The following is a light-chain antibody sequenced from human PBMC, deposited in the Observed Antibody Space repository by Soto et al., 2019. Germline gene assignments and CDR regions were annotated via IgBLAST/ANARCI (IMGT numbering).Light chain of an antibody. J-gene: IGLJ1*01. Sequence: QSALTQPASVSGSPGQSITISCTGTSSDVGGYNYVSWYQQDPGKAPKVMIYDVTNRPSGVSNPFSGSKSGNTASLTISGLQPEDEADYYCSSYTTSNTRQIVFGTGTKVTVL. CDR3: SSYTTSNTRQIV. CDR2: DVT. CDR1: SSDVGGYNY. V-gene: IGLV2-14*01.